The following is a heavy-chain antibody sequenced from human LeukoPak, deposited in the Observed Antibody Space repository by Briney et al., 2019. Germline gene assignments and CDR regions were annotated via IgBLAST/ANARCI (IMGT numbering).Heavy chain of an antibody. CDR1: GGSFSGYY. D-gene: IGHD2-8*01. CDR3: ARGHCTNGVCYYFDY. J-gene: IGHJ4*02. Sequence: SETLSLTCAVYGGSFSGYYWSWIRQPPGKGLEWIGEIKHSGSTNYNPSLKSRVTISVDTSKNQFSLKLSSVTAADTAVYYRARGHCTNGVCYYFDYWGQGTLVTVSS. CDR2: IKHSGST. V-gene: IGHV4-34*01.